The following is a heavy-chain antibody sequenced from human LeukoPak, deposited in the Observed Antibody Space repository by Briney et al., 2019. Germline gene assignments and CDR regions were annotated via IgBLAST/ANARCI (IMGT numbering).Heavy chain of an antibody. Sequence: GGSLRLSCAASGFTVSSKYINWVRQAPGKGLEWVSLIYGSTSADYADSVKGRFTISRDNSMNTVYLQMNSLRAEDTAVYYCAKDEGYSSGWYLQPYFDYWGQGTLVTVSS. CDR2: IYGSTSA. CDR1: GFTVSSKY. J-gene: IGHJ4*02. V-gene: IGHV3-66*01. CDR3: AKDEGYSSGWYLQPYFDY. D-gene: IGHD6-19*01.